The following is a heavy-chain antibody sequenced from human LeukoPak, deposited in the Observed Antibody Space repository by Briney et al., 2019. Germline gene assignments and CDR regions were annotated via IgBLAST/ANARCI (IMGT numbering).Heavy chain of an antibody. CDR1: GGSFSRYF. CDR2: INQSGST. CDR3: ARGRSGGYLWGSWFDP. V-gene: IGHV4-34*01. D-gene: IGHD3-16*01. Sequence: SETLSLTCAVYGGSFSRYFWSWIRQPPGKGLEWIGEINQSGSTNNNPSLKSRLIMSIDTSKNQFSLSLSSVTAADTAIYYCARGRSGGYLWGSWFDPWGQGVLVTVSS. J-gene: IGHJ5*02.